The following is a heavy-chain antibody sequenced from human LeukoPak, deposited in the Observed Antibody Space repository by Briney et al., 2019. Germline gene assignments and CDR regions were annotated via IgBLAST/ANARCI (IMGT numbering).Heavy chain of an antibody. J-gene: IGHJ4*02. D-gene: IGHD3-22*01. CDR2: ISGSSGII. CDR1: GFTFNTYT. CDR3: ARGPTYYESSGQVPFDY. Sequence: GGSLRLSCAASGFTFNTYTVNWVRQAPGKGLEWVSYISGSSGIIDYADSVRGRFTISRDNAKNSLYLQMNSLRAEDTAVYYCARGPTYYESSGQVPFDYWGQGTLVTVSS. V-gene: IGHV3-48*01.